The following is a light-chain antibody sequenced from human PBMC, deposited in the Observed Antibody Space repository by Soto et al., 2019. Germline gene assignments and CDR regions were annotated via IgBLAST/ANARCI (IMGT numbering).Light chain of an antibody. V-gene: IGLV2-11*01. CDR1: SSDVGAYNY. CDR2: DVN. J-gene: IGLJ2*01. Sequence: QSALTQPRSVSGSPGQSVTISCTGTSSDVGAYNYVSWYQQHPGKVPKLMIYDVNKRPSGVPDRFSGSKSGNTASLTISGLQAEDEADYYCCSYAGSYTWVFGGGTKVTVL. CDR3: CSYAGSYTWV.